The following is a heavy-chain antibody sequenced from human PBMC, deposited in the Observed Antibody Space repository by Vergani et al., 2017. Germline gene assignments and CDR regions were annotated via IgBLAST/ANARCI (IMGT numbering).Heavy chain of an antibody. CDR3: ARDGNLYCSSTSCYPAPLDY. Sequence: QVQLVESGGGLVKPGGSLRLSCAASGFTFTDYYMSWIRQAPGKGLEWVSYISGSGNTIYYADSVKGRFTISRDNAKNSLYLQMNSLRAEDTAVYYCARDGNLYCSSTSCYPAPLDYWGQGTLVTVSS. J-gene: IGHJ4*02. CDR2: ISGSGNTI. CDR1: GFTFTDYY. V-gene: IGHV3-11*04. D-gene: IGHD2-2*01.